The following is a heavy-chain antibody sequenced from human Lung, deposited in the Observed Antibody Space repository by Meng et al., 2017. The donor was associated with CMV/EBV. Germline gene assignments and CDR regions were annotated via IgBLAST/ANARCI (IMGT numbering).Heavy chain of an antibody. CDR3: ARDMYWSQSDHGVDV. Sequence: GGSXRLXCAASGFIVSSEYLTWVRQAPGKGLEWVSVIHSGGSTYYADSVKGRFTIYRDNSKNTLYLQMNSLRTEDTAVYYCARDMYWSQSDHGVDVWGHGTXVTVSS. CDR1: GFIVSSEY. CDR2: IHSGGST. J-gene: IGHJ6*02. D-gene: IGHD3-3*01. V-gene: IGHV3-66*02.